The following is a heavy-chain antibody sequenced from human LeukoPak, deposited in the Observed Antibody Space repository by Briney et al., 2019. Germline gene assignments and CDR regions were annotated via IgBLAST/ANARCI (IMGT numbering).Heavy chain of an antibody. CDR3: ARILYSSNIDY. J-gene: IGHJ4*02. V-gene: IGHV4-39*07. CDR2: IYYSGRT. Sequence: SETLSLTCTVCGGPISSSSYYWGWIRQPPEKGLECIGSIYYSGRTYYNPSLKSRVTISVDTSKNHFSLKLSSVTAADTAGYYCARILYSSNIDYWGQGTLVTVSS. CDR1: GGPISSSSYY. D-gene: IGHD6-19*01.